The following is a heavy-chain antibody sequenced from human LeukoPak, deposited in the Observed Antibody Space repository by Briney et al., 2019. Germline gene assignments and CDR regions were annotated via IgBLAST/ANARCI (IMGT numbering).Heavy chain of an antibody. D-gene: IGHD3-22*01. CDR3: AKDHDDSSGYPPIDY. CDR1: GFTFSSYG. Sequence: AGRSLRLSCAASGFTFSSYGMHWVRQAPGKGLEWVAVISYDGSNKYYADPVKGRFTISRDNSKNTLYLQMNSLRAEDTAVYYCAKDHDDSSGYPPIDYWGQGTLVTVSS. CDR2: ISYDGSNK. J-gene: IGHJ4*02. V-gene: IGHV3-30*18.